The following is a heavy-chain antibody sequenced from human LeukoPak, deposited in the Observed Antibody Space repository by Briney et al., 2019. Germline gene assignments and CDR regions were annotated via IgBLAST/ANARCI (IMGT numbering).Heavy chain of an antibody. CDR3: VKDLLGYCSSTSCYATGPFDY. CDR2: ISTNGGHT. J-gene: IGHJ4*02. Sequence: GGSLRLPCSASGFSFSNYAMHWVRQAQGKGLEYVSAISTNGGHTYYADSVQGRFTISRDDSKNTLYLQMSSLRAEDTALYYCVKDLLGYCSSTSCYATGPFDYWGQGTLVTVSS. D-gene: IGHD2-2*01. V-gene: IGHV3-64D*09. CDR1: GFSFSNYA.